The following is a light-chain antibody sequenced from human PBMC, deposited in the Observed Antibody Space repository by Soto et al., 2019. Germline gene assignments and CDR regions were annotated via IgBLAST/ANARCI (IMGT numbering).Light chain of an antibody. CDR2: AAS. Sequence: DILMTQSPSSLSASVGDRVTITCRASQRINSYLNWYQQKPGKAPKLLISAASSLQSGVPSRFSGSGSGTDITLTIRSLQPEDIAIYYCQQSYSTPPTFGGGAKVEIK. J-gene: IGKJ4*01. V-gene: IGKV1-39*01. CDR3: QQSYSTPPT. CDR1: QRINSY.